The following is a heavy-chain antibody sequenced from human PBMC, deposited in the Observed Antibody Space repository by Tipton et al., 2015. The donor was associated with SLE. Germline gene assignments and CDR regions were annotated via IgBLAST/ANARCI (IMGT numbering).Heavy chain of an antibody. V-gene: IGHV3-30-3*01. CDR2: ISYDGSNK. D-gene: IGHD3-10*01. J-gene: IGHJ4*02. Sequence: SLRLSCAASGFTFSSYAMHWVRQAPGKGLEWVAVISYDGSNKYYADSVKGRFTISRDNSKNTLYLQMNSLRAEDTAVYYCARGGYYYGLGSIFDYWGQGTLVTVSS. CDR1: GFTFSSYA. CDR3: ARGGYYYGLGSIFDY.